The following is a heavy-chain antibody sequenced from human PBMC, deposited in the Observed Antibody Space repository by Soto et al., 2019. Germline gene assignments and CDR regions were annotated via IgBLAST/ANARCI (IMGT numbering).Heavy chain of an antibody. Sequence: EVQLVESGGGLVQPGGSLRLSCAASGFTFSNYEMNWVRQAPGKGLEWVSFISSSGSTITYADSVKGRFTISRDNAENLLSLQMNSLRAEDTALHYCVRGYDYSSGKELSPPDYWVQGTLVTVSS. J-gene: IGHJ4*02. CDR3: VRGYDYSSGKELSPPDY. CDR1: GFTFSNYE. CDR2: ISSSGSTI. V-gene: IGHV3-48*03. D-gene: IGHD3-3*01.